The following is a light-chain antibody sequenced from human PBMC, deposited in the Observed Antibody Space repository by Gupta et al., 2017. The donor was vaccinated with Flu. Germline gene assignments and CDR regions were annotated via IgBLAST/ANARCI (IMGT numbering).Light chain of an antibody. J-gene: IGLJ1*01. Sequence: SIAISCTGTGSDIGIYNFVSWYQQHPTKVPKLIIYAVSNRPSGVSNRFSGSKSGNTASLTISGLQPEDEADYYCSSYTTSNTQVFGTGTKVTVL. CDR2: AVS. CDR1: GSDIGIYNF. CDR3: SSYTTSNTQV. V-gene: IGLV2-14*01.